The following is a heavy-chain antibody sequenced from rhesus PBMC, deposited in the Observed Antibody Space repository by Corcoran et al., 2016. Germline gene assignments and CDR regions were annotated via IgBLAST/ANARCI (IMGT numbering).Heavy chain of an antibody. D-gene: IGHD1-7*02. Sequence: EVQLAESGGGLVQPGGSLRLSCAASGFTFSGYEMHWVRQAPGKGLESVAVIGGDSSYTHYAGAVRGRFTISRDNAKNSLSLQMNSLRAEDTAVYYCARRHVTGTTAVDYWGQGVLVTVSS. V-gene: IGHV3-115*02. J-gene: IGHJ4*01. CDR2: IGGDSSYT. CDR3: ARRHVTGTTAVDY. CDR1: GFTFSGYE.